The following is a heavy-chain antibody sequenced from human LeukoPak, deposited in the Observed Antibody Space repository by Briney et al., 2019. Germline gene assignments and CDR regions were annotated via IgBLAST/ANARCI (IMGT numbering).Heavy chain of an antibody. Sequence: PGGSLRLSCAASGFTFSSYAMHWVRQAPGKGLEWVAVIWYGGSNKYYADSVKGRFTISRGNSKNTLYLQMNSLRAEDTAVYYCASHGREILHYFDYWGQGTLVTVSS. CDR1: GFTFSSYA. D-gene: IGHD1-26*01. J-gene: IGHJ4*02. CDR2: IWYGGSNK. CDR3: ASHGREILHYFDY. V-gene: IGHV3-33*08.